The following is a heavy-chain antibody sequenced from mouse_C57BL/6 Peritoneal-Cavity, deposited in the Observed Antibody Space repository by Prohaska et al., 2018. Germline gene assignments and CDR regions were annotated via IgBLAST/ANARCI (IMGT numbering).Heavy chain of an antibody. J-gene: IGHJ4*01. CDR1: GYTFTDYY. V-gene: IGHV1-19*01. D-gene: IGHD2-4*01. CDR2: INPYNGGT. Sequence: KPGASVKMSCKASGYTFTDYYMNWVKQSHGKSLEWIGVINPYNGGTSYNQKFKGKATLTVDKSSSTAYMELNSLTSEDSAVYYCARGDDYEGGYYAMDYWGQGTSVTVSS. CDR3: ARGDDYEGGYYAMDY.